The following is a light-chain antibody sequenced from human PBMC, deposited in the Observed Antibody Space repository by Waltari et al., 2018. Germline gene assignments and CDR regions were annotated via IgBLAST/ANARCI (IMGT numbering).Light chain of an antibody. CDR2: GAS. CDR1: RGVSSS. Sequence: ERVMTQSPATLSVSPGERATLSCRASRGVSSSLAWYQQRPGQAPRLLIYGASTRATGIPARFSGSASGTEFTLTISSLQSEDFAVYYCQQYNNWPWTFGQGTKVEVK. J-gene: IGKJ1*01. CDR3: QQYNNWPWT. V-gene: IGKV3-15*01.